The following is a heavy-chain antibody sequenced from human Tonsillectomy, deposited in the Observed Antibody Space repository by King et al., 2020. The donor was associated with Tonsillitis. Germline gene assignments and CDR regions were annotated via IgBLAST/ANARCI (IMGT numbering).Heavy chain of an antibody. CDR2: ISYDGSNK. V-gene: IGHV3-30*18. J-gene: IGHJ4*02. CDR3: AKGGWMNGTWFHY. Sequence: VQLVESGGGVVKPGKSLRLSCAASGFTFSSYGMHWVRQAPGKGLEWVAVISYDGSNKYYADSVKGRFTISRENSKNTLYLQMNSLRAEDTAVYYCAKGGWMNGTWFHYWGQGTLVTVSS. CDR1: GFTFSSYG. D-gene: IGHD2/OR15-2a*01.